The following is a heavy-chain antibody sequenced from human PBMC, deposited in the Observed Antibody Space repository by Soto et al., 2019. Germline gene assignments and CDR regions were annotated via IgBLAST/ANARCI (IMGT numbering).Heavy chain of an antibody. CDR2: IYDSGST. J-gene: IGHJ4*02. D-gene: IGHD3-22*01. CDR1: GGSVSSGSYY. V-gene: IGHV4-61*01. Sequence: QVQLQESGPGLVKPSETLSLTCTGSGGSVSSGSYYWSWIRQPPGKGLEWIGYIYDSGSTNYNPSLKSRVTISVDTSKNQFSLKLSSVTAADTAVYYCARAYDSSGYYFPGYWGQGTLVTVSS. CDR3: ARAYDSSGYYFPGY.